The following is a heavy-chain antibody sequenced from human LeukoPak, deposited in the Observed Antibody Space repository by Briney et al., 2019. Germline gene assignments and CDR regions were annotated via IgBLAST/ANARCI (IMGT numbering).Heavy chain of an antibody. CDR3: ARDRSPDHHGSGSYPQYYFDY. Sequence: ASVKVSCKASGYTVTRYYMHWVRQAPGQGLEWRGIINPSGGSTRYAQKFQGRVTMTRDTSTSTVYMELSSLRSEDTAIYYCARDRSPDHHGSGSYPQYYFDYWGQGTLVTVSS. J-gene: IGHJ4*02. D-gene: IGHD3-10*01. CDR2: INPSGGST. V-gene: IGHV1-46*01. CDR1: GYTVTRYY.